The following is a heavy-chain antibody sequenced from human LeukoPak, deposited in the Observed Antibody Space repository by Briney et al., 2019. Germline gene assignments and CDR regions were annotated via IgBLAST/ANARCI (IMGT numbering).Heavy chain of an antibody. CDR3: ARESRYSHDY. D-gene: IGHD5-18*01. J-gene: IGHJ4*02. CDR1: GFTLSDYY. V-gene: IGHV3-11*04. Sequence: GGSLRLACAASGFTLSDYYMSWIRQAPGKGLEWVSYISSSGSATYYADSVKGRFTISRDNPKNSLYLQMNSLRADDTAVYYCARESRYSHDYWGQGTLVTVSS. CDR2: ISSSGSAT.